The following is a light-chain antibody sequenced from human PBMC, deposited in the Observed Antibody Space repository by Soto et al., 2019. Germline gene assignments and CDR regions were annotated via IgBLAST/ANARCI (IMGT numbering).Light chain of an antibody. Sequence: QSVLTQPPSVSGAPGQRVTISCTGSSSNIGAGYDVHWYQQLPGTAPKLLIYGNSNRPSGVPDRFSGSKSGTSASLAITGLRAEDEADYYCQSYDNSLSVLYVFGTGTKVTVL. V-gene: IGLV1-40*01. CDR2: GNS. CDR1: SSNIGAGYD. CDR3: QSYDNSLSVLYV. J-gene: IGLJ1*01.